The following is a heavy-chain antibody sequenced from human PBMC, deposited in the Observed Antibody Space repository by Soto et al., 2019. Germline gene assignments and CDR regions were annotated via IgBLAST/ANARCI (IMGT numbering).Heavy chain of an antibody. Sequence: QVQLQESGPGLVKPSQTLSLTCTVSGGSISSGGTGSYWTWIRQLPGKGLEWIGYIYYTGNTYYIPSLKSRPTISIDTSANQFSLKLTSVTAADTAVYFCASGHDAYKVRYWGQGTLVTVSS. CDR1: GGSISSGGTGSY. V-gene: IGHV4-31*03. CDR2: IYYTGNT. D-gene: IGHD1-1*01. J-gene: IGHJ4*02. CDR3: ASGHDAYKVRY.